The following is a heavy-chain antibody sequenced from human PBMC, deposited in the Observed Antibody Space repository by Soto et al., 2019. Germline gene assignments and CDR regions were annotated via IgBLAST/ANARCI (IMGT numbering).Heavy chain of an antibody. CDR3: ARVLGWSMVRGVSPNWFDP. J-gene: IGHJ5*02. CDR2: IYYSGST. D-gene: IGHD3-10*01. V-gene: IGHV4-30-4*01. Sequence: GPGPQKASETLSLTCTVSGGSISSGDYYWSWIRQPPGKGLEWIGYIYYSGSTYYNPSLKSRVTISVDTSKNQFSLKLSSVTAADTAVYYCARVLGWSMVRGVSPNWFDPWGQGTLVTVSS. CDR1: GGSISSGDYY.